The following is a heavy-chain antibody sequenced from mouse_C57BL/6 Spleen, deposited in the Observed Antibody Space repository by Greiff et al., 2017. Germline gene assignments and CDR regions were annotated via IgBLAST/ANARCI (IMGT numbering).Heavy chain of an antibody. D-gene: IGHD2-3*01. CDR3: TREEIYDGYYYFDY. Sequence: EVMLVESGEGLVKPGGSLKLSCAASEFTFSSYAMSWVRQTPEKRLEWVAYISSGGDYIYYADTVKGRFTISRDNARNTLYLQMSSLKSEDTAMYYCTREEIYDGYYYFDYWGQGTTLTVSS. CDR1: EFTFSSYA. J-gene: IGHJ2*01. V-gene: IGHV5-9-1*02. CDR2: ISSGGDYI.